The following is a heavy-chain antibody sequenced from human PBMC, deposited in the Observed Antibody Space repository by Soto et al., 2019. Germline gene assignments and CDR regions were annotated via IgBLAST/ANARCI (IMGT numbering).Heavy chain of an antibody. Sequence: SQTLSLTCTVSGGSISSGGYSWSWIRQHPGKGLEWIGYIYYSGSTYYNPSLKSRVTIPVDTSKNQFSLKLSSVTAADTAVYYCAREDDYMDYWGQGTLVTVSS. CDR3: AREDDYMDY. CDR1: GGSISSGGYS. D-gene: IGHD4-17*01. J-gene: IGHJ4*02. V-gene: IGHV4-31*03. CDR2: IYYSGST.